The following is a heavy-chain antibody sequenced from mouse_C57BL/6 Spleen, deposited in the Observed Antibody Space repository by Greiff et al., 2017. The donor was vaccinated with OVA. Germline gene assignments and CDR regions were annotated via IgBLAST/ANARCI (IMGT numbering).Heavy chain of an antibody. J-gene: IGHJ4*01. Sequence: EVQGVESERGLVQPGSSMKLSCTASGFTFSDYYMAWVRQVPEKGLEWVANINYDGSSTYYLDSLKSRFIISRDNAKNILYLQMSSLKSEDTATYYCARDPDCEGAMDYWGQGTSVTVSS. CDR3: ARDPDCEGAMDY. V-gene: IGHV5-16*01. CDR1: GFTFSDYY. CDR2: INYDGSST.